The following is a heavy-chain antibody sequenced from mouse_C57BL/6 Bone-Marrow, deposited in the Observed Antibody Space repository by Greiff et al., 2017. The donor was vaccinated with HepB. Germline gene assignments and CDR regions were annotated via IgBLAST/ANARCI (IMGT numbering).Heavy chain of an antibody. D-gene: IGHD1-1*01. V-gene: IGHV1-63*01. CDR1: GYTFTNYW. CDR2: IYPGGGYT. J-gene: IGHJ4*01. Sequence: LQESGAELVRPGTSVKMSCKASGYTFTNYWIGWAKQRPGHGLEWIGDIYPGGGYTNYNEKFKGKATLTADKSSSTAYMQFSSLTSEDSAIYYCARGRYGYYAMDYWGQGTSVTVSS. CDR3: ARGRYGYYAMDY.